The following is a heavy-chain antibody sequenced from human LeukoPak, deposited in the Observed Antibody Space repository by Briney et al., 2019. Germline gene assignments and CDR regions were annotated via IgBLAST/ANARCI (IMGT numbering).Heavy chain of an antibody. J-gene: IGHJ4*02. D-gene: IGHD5-12*01. Sequence: GGSLRLSCAASGFTFSSYAMSWVRQAPGKGLEWVSAISGSGGSTYYADSVKGRFTISRDNSKNTLYLQMNSLRAEDTAVYYCAKGGAGYDSLYYFDYWGQGTLVTVSS. V-gene: IGHV3-23*01. CDR1: GFTFSSYA. CDR2: ISGSGGST. CDR3: AKGGAGYDSLYYFDY.